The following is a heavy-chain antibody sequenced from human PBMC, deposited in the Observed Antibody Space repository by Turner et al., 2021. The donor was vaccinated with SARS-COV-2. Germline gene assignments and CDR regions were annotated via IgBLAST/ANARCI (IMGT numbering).Heavy chain of an antibody. CDR1: VFTFSSYS. CDR2: ISYSSTYI. D-gene: IGHD2-2*01. V-gene: IGHV3-21*01. Sequence: EVQLVESGGGLVKPGGSLRLSCAASVFTFSSYSMNWVRQAPGKGLEWVSSISYSSTYIYYADSVKGRFTISRDNAKNSLYLQMNSLRAEDTAVYYCARDHRPVVVPAAKRAGSYYYGMDVWGQGTTVTVSS. CDR3: ARDHRPVVVPAAKRAGSYYYGMDV. J-gene: IGHJ6*02.